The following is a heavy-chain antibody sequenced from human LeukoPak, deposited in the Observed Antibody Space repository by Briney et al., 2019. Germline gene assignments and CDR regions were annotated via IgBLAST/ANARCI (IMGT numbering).Heavy chain of an antibody. CDR3: ARDMSMSKRMNYDFWSGYSRHPGFDY. CDR1: GFTFSSYS. V-gene: IGHV3-21*01. CDR2: ISSSSSYI. Sequence: PGGSLRLSCAASGFTFSSYSMNWVRQAPGKGLEWVSSISSSSSYIYYADSVKGRFTISRDNAKNSLYLQMNSLRAEDTAVYYCARDMSMSKRMNYDFWSGYSRHPGFDYWGQGTLVTVSS. J-gene: IGHJ4*02. D-gene: IGHD3-3*01.